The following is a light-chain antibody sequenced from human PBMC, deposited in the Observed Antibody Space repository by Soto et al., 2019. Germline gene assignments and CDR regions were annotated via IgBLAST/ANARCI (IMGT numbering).Light chain of an antibody. Sequence: QSVLTQPPSASGTPGQRVTISCSGSSSNIGSDSVNWYQQLPGTAPKLLIYRNYQRPSGVPDRLSGSKSGTSASLAISGLQSEDEADYYCAAWDDSLNGVVFGGGTKVTVL. CDR2: RNY. CDR3: AAWDDSLNGVV. J-gene: IGLJ2*01. V-gene: IGLV1-44*01. CDR1: SSNIGSDS.